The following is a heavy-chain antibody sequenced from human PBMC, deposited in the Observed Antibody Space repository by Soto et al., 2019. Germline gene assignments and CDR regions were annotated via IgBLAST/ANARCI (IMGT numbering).Heavy chain of an antibody. D-gene: IGHD6-19*01. Sequence: GGSLRLSCAASGFTVSSNYMSWVRQAPGKGLEWVSVIYSGGSTYYADSVKGRFTISRHNSKNTLYLQMNSLRAEDTAVYYCASWSKDSSGWYLSVYWGQGTLVTVSS. CDR3: ASWSKDSSGWYLSVY. J-gene: IGHJ4*02. V-gene: IGHV3-53*04. CDR1: GFTVSSNY. CDR2: IYSGGST.